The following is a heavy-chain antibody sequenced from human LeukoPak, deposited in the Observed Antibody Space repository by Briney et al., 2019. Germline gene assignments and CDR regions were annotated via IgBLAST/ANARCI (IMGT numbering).Heavy chain of an antibody. V-gene: IGHV3-7*01. Sequence: GGSLRLSCAASGFTFSSYWMSWVRQAPGKGLEWVANIKQDGSEKYYVDSVKGRFTISRDNAKNSLYLQINSLRAEDTAVYYCARDHYYGSGSYNYWGQGTLVTVSS. CDR1: GFTFSSYW. J-gene: IGHJ4*02. D-gene: IGHD3-10*01. CDR2: IKQDGSEK. CDR3: ARDHYYGSGSYNY.